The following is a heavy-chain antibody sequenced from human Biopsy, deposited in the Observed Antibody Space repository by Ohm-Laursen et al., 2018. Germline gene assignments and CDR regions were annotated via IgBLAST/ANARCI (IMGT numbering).Heavy chain of an antibody. CDR1: GFTLSTDW. CDR2: ISASSSYI. V-gene: IGHV3-21*06. J-gene: IGHJ5*01. Sequence: SLRLSCTASGFTLSTDWMSWVRQAPGKGLEWVSSISASSSYIYYADSVKGRFTVSRDNTKNTLYLQMNSLRAADTAIYFCATELLPPGVGGPWLDSWGQGTPVTVSS. D-gene: IGHD3-10*01. CDR3: ATELLPPGVGGPWLDS.